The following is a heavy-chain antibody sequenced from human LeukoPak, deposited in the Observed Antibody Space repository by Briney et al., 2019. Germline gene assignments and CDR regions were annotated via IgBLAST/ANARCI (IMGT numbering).Heavy chain of an antibody. J-gene: IGHJ4*02. D-gene: IGHD4-17*01. CDR2: ISGYNGNT. Sequence: ASVKVSCKASGYTFTTYGIGWVRQAPGQGLEWMGWISGYNGNTNYAQKFQGRVTMTTDTSTSTAYMELRSLRSDDTAVYYCARGMTTVTTGGYWGQGTLVTVSS. V-gene: IGHV1-18*01. CDR1: GYTFTTYG. CDR3: ARGMTTVTTGGY.